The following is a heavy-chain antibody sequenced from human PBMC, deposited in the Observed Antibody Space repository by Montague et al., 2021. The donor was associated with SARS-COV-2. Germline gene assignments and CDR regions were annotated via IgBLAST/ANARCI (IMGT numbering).Heavy chain of an antibody. CDR3: ATGINYYDFLALQS. D-gene: IGHD3/OR15-3a*01. Sequence: SETLSLTCSVSGDSISRSHYFWAWIRQPPGMGLEWIGSIYFTGKTYYHPSLKSRVTISIDTSKNHFSLRLSSVTAADSAVFYCATGINYYDFLALQSWGQGARVIVSS. J-gene: IGHJ4*02. CDR1: GDSISRSHYF. CDR2: IYFTGKT. V-gene: IGHV4-39*02.